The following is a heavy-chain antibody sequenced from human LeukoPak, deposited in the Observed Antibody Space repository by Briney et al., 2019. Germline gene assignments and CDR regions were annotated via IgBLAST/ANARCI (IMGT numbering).Heavy chain of an antibody. J-gene: IGHJ4*02. CDR3: ARDPSYSENLDY. V-gene: IGHV3-74*01. CDR1: GFTFSSYW. CDR2: INSNGSST. Sequence: GGSLRLSCAASGFTFSSYWMHWVRQAPGKGLVWVSRINSNGSSTTYADSVKGRFTISRDNAKNTLHLQMNSLRAEDTAVYYCARDPSYSENLDYWGQGTLVTVSS. D-gene: IGHD1-26*01.